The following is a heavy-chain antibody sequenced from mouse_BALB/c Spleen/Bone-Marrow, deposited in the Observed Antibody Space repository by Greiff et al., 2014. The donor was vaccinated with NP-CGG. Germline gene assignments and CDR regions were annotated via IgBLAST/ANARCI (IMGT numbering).Heavy chain of an antibody. Sequence: QVQLKQSGAELMKPGASVKISCKATGYTFSSYWIEWVKQRPGHGLEWIGEILPGSGNTNYNENFKGKATFTADTSSNTAYMQLSGLTSEDSAVYYCARRLLYYFDYWGQGTTLTVSS. J-gene: IGHJ2*01. V-gene: IGHV1-9*01. CDR2: ILPGSGNT. CDR1: GYTFSSYW. D-gene: IGHD1-2*01. CDR3: ARRLLYYFDY.